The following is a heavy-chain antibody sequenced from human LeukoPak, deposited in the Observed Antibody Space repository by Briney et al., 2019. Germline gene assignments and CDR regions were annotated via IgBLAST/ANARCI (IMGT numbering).Heavy chain of an antibody. J-gene: IGHJ5*02. CDR2: INQDGRT. V-gene: IGHV4-34*01. CDR1: GESFNDYY. D-gene: IGHD5-18*01. Sequence: PSETLSLTCAVYGESFNDYYWTWIRQSPGKGLEWIGDINQDGRTNYNPSLKSRVTISVDTSKNQFSLKLSSVTAADTAVYYCARVDTAMVMSGFDPWGQGTLVTVSS. CDR3: ARVDTAMVMSGFDP.